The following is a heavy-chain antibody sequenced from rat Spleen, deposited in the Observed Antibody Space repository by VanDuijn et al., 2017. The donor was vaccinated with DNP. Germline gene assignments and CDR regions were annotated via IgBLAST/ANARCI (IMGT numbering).Heavy chain of an antibody. J-gene: IGHJ2*01. V-gene: IGHV3-3*01. Sequence: VQLKESGPGLVQPSQTLSLTCSVTGYSITSGYRWSWIRKFPGNRLEWMGFIDSAGITNYNPSLKSRISITRGTSKNQFFLRVNSITNEDTATYYCARWSDYFDYWGQGVMVTVSS. CDR1: GYSITSGYR. D-gene: IGHD4-2*01. CDR2: IDSAGIT. CDR3: ARWSDYFDY.